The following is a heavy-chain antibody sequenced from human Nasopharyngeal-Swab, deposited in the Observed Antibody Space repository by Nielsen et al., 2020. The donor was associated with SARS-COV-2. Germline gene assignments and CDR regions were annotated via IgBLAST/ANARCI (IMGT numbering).Heavy chain of an antibody. CDR3: ARRELGRDDFDY. Sequence: SETLSLTCTVSGDSIAYSTFYWGWIRQPPGKGLEWIGNIYYNGNTYQNPSLKSRLTISVDKSKNQFSLQLSSVTAADTAVYYCARRELGRDDFDYWGQGTLVTVSS. V-gene: IGHV4-39*01. D-gene: IGHD1-1*01. J-gene: IGHJ4*02. CDR1: GDSIAYSTFY. CDR2: IYYNGNT.